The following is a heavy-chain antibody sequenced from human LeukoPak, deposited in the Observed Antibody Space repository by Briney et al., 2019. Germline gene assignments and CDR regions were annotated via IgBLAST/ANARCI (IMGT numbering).Heavy chain of an antibody. Sequence: SETLSLTCTVSGGSISSYYWSWIRQPPGKGLEWIGYSYYSGRTNYSPSLESRVTISVDTSKNQFSLKLASVTAADTAIYYCARHPYSGGNYPFGSWGQGILVTVSS. CDR1: GGSISSYY. J-gene: IGHJ4*02. CDR3: ARHPYSGGNYPFGS. CDR2: SYYSGRT. D-gene: IGHD1-26*01. V-gene: IGHV4-59*08.